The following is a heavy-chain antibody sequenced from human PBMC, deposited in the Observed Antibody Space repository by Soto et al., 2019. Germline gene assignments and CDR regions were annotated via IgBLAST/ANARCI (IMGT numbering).Heavy chain of an antibody. CDR2: IYYGGST. J-gene: IGHJ6*02. CDR3: ARGQLLHYQYGLDV. CDR1: GVPITTFY. Sequence: QVQLQESGPALVRPSDSLSLMCSVSGVPITTFYWSWIRQAPGKGLEYIGYIYYGGSTHYNPALKRRVTIAVDTANNEFSLKLRSVTAADTAAYYCARGQLLHYQYGLDVWGQGTMVIV. D-gene: IGHD3-10*01. V-gene: IGHV4-59*07.